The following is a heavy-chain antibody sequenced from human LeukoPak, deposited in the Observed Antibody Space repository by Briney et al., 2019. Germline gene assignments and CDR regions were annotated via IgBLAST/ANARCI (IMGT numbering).Heavy chain of an antibody. V-gene: IGHV1-18*01. D-gene: IGHD3-10*01. Sequence: ASVKVSCKASGYTFTCYGISWVRQAPGQGLEWMGWISAYNGNTNYAQKLQGRVTMTTDTSTSTAYMELRSLRSDDTAVYYCARFKYYYGSGSYAGAQNWFDPWGQGTLVTVSS. CDR3: ARFKYYYGSGSYAGAQNWFDP. J-gene: IGHJ5*02. CDR1: GYTFTCYG. CDR2: ISAYNGNT.